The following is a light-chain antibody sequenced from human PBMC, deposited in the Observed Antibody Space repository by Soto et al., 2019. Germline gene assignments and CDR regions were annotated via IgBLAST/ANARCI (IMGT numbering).Light chain of an antibody. CDR3: QQFNSYPS. CDR1: QGISSA. J-gene: IGKJ4*01. V-gene: IGKV1-13*02. Sequence: AIQLTQSPSSLSASVGDRVTITCRASQGISSALAWYQQKPGKAPKLLIYDASSLESGVPTRFRGSGSGTDFTRTISSLQTEDFATYYCQQFNSYPSFGGGTKVEIK. CDR2: DAS.